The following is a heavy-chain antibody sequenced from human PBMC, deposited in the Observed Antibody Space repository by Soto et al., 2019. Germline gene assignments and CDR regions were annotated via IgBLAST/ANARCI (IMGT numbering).Heavy chain of an antibody. CDR2: IYYSGST. CDR1: GCSISSYY. D-gene: IGHD1-7*01. J-gene: IGHJ6*03. Sequence: SETLSLTCTFSGCSISSYYWSWIRQPPGKGLEWIGYIYYSGSTNYNPSLKSRVTISVDTSKNQFSLKLSSVTAADTAVYYCARSVTGTTRYYYYYMDVWGKGTTVTVSS. V-gene: IGHV4-59*08. CDR3: ARSVTGTTRYYYYYMDV.